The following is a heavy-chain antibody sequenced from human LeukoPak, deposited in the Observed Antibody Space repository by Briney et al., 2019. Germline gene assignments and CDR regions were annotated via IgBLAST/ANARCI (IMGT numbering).Heavy chain of an antibody. CDR3: AKLGGQEVYNYYVGV. D-gene: IGHD3-16*01. V-gene: IGHV3-23*01. Sequence: GGSLRLSCAASGFTFSSYAMSWVRQAPGKGLEGVSGIIDSGDITYYANSVKGRFTISRDNSKNTLYLQMNSLRVEDTAVYYCAKLGGQEVYNYYVGVWGKGTTVAVSS. J-gene: IGHJ6*03. CDR1: GFTFSSYA. CDR2: IIDSGDIT.